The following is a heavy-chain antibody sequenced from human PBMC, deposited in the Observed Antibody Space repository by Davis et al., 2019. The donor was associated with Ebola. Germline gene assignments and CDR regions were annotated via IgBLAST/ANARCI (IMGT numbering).Heavy chain of an antibody. CDR2: ISGYNGKT. D-gene: IGHD5-24*01. J-gene: IGHJ3*02. V-gene: IGHV1-18*01. CDR3: ARPLVEMATTDAFDI. CDR1: GYTFTTYG. Sequence: ASVKVSCKASGYTFTTYGISWMRQAPGQGLEWMGWISGYNGKTNYAQNVQGRVTMTTDTSTSTAYMELSSLRSEDTAVYYCARPLVEMATTDAFDIWGQGTMVTVSS.